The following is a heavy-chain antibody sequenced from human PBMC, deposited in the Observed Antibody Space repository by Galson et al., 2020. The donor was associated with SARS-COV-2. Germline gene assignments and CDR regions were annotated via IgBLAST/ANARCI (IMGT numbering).Heavy chain of an antibody. CDR3: ARGAVLRYFDWLSRYYFDY. Sequence: ASETLSLTCTVSGGSISSGGYYWSWIRQHPGKDLEWIGYIYYSGSTYYNPSLKSRVTISVDTSKNQFSLKLSSVTAADTAVYYCARGAVLRYFDWLSRYYFDYWGQGTLVTVSS. J-gene: IGHJ4*02. V-gene: IGHV4-31*03. CDR1: GGSISSGGYY. D-gene: IGHD3-9*01. CDR2: IYYSGST.